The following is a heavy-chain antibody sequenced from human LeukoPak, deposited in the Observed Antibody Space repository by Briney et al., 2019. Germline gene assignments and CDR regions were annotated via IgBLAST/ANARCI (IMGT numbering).Heavy chain of an antibody. J-gene: IGHJ4*02. CDR3: ARGWDFDWLLDY. V-gene: IGHV4-59*02. CDR1: GGSVSSYY. D-gene: IGHD3-9*01. CDR2: IYYSGST. Sequence: SETLSLTCTVSGGSVSSYYLSWIRQPPGKGLEWIGYIYYSGSTNYNPSLKSRVTISVDTSKNQFSLKLSSVTAADTAVYYCARGWDFDWLLDYWGQGTLVTVSS.